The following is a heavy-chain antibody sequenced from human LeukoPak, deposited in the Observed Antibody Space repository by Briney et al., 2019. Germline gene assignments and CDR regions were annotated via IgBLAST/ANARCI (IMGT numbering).Heavy chain of an antibody. J-gene: IGHJ4*02. CDR2: IYYSGST. CDR3: ASGDGVQTLNFDS. CDR1: GGSISTFY. V-gene: IGHV4-59*01. D-gene: IGHD2-8*01. Sequence: PSETLSLTCTVSGGSISTFYWSWIRQRPGKGLEWIGYIYYSGSTNYNPSLKSRVTISIDTSKNQFSLKLSSVTAADTAVYYCASGDGVQTLNFDSWGQGTLVTVSS.